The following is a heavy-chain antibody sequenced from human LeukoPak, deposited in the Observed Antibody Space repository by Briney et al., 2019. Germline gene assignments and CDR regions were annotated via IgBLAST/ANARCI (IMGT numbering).Heavy chain of an antibody. V-gene: IGHV1-18*01. CDR3: ARARQYSSGRDAFDI. J-gene: IGHJ3*02. CDR1: GYTFTSYG. Sequence: ASVKVSCKASGYTFTSYGISWVRQAPGQGPEWMGWISAYNGNTNYAQKLQGRVTMTTDTSTSTAYMELRSLRSDDTAVYYCARARQYSSGRDAFDIWGQGTMVTVSS. CDR2: ISAYNGNT. D-gene: IGHD6-19*01.